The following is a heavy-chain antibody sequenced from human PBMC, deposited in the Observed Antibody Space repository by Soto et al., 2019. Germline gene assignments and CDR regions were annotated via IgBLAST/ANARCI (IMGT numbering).Heavy chain of an antibody. CDR1: GFTFSPYA. CDR3: AEISRGFGSLGSFGSFGS. Sequence: PGGSLRLSCAASGFTFSPYAMTWVRQAPGKGLEWLSAISASGDNTYYADSVKGRFTISRDNSNNALYVQMNSLRPEDTAVYYCAEISRGFGSLGSFGSFGSWGQGTLVTVSS. J-gene: IGHJ5*01. CDR2: ISASGDNT. D-gene: IGHD3-10*01. V-gene: IGHV3-23*01.